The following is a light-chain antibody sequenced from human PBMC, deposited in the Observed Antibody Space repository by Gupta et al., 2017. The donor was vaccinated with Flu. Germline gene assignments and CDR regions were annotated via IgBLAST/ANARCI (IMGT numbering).Light chain of an antibody. V-gene: IGLV2-23*01. Sequence: QSALTPPAPVSGSPGLSITISCTGTSSDVGGYNMVSWYQQYPGKAPKLMIYEASERPSGVSNRFSGAKSGNTASLTISGLQAEDEADYYCCSYSTVTTYVFGTGTKVTVL. J-gene: IGLJ1*01. CDR2: EAS. CDR1: SSDVGGYNM. CDR3: CSYSTVTTYV.